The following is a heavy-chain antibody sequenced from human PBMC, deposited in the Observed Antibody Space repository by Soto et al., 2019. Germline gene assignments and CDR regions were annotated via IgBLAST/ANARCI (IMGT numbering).Heavy chain of an antibody. V-gene: IGHV4-61*01. CDR1: GGSVSNKTYY. CDR2: VYYSGTT. Sequence: SETLSLTCSVSGGSVSNKTYYWSWIRQPPGKRLEWIEYVYYSGTTNYNPSLKSRVTISVDLSKNQFSLRLSSVTTADTALYYCARTTAVPNTLRSRYFFDYWGQGTLVTVSS. J-gene: IGHJ4*02. D-gene: IGHD4-17*01. CDR3: ARTTAVPNTLRSRYFFDY.